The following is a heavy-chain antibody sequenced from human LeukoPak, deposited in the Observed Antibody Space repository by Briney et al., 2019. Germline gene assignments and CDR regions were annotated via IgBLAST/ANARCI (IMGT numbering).Heavy chain of an antibody. D-gene: IGHD1-26*01. CDR2: ISSDGTNT. CDR1: GFTLSNDW. CDR3: VVGGGIY. J-gene: IGHJ4*02. Sequence: TGGSLTLSCTASGFTLSNDWTHWVRQAPGKGLVWVSRISSDGTNTLYADSVKGRFTISRDNARNTLHLQMNSLRADDTAVYYCVVGGGIYWGQGTLVTVS. V-gene: IGHV3-74*03.